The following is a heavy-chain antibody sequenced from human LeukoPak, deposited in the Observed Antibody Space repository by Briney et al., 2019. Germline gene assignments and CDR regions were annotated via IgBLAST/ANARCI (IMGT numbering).Heavy chain of an antibody. Sequence: GGSLRLSCAASGFTFNTYWMHWVRQAPGKGLVWVSRINGDGSSTTYADSVKGRFTISRDNSKNTLYLQMNSLRAEDTAVYYCAKSGAQAAAGTWSYYYDSSGYYDFDYWGQGTLVTVSS. J-gene: IGHJ4*02. CDR3: AKSGAQAAAGTWSYYYDSSGYYDFDY. V-gene: IGHV3-74*03. CDR1: GFTFNTYW. CDR2: INGDGSST. D-gene: IGHD3-22*01.